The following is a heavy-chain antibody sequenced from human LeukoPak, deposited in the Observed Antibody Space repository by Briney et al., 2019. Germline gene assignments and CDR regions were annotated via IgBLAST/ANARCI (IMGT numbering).Heavy chain of an antibody. CDR3: ARGVSPYYYYYMDV. J-gene: IGHJ6*03. Sequence: SVKVSCKASGGTFSSYAISWVRQAPGQGLEWMGGIIPIFDTANYAQKFQGRVTITTDESTSTAYMELSSLRSEDTAVYYCARGVSPYYYYYMDVWGKGTTVTVSS. D-gene: IGHD2-21*01. CDR2: IIPIFDTA. V-gene: IGHV1-69*05. CDR1: GGTFSSYA.